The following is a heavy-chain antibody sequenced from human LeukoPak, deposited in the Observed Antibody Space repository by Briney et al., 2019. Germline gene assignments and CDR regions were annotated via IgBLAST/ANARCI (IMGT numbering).Heavy chain of an antibody. CDR1: GGSINNYY. CDR2: IHYSGST. J-gene: IGHJ4*02. Sequence: SETLSLTCTVSGGSINNYYWSWIRQPPGKGLEWIGYIHYSGSTNYNPSLKSRVTISVDTSKNEFSLKVRSVTAADTAVYYCARDRDTAMVPSFDYWGQGTLVTVSS. CDR3: ARDRDTAMVPSFDY. V-gene: IGHV4-59*01. D-gene: IGHD5-18*01.